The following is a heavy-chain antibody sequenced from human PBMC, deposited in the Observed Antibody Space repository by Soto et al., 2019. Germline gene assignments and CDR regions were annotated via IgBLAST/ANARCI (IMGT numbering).Heavy chain of an antibody. CDR2: ISYDGSNK. J-gene: IGHJ4*02. CDR1: GFTFSSYG. V-gene: IGHV3-30*18. CDR3: AKGQTGGATIGTDFDY. Sequence: QVQLVESGGGVVQPGRSLRLSCAASGFTFSSYGMHWVRQAPGKGLEWVAVISYDGSNKYYADSVKGRFTISRDNSKNSLYLQMNSRRAEATAVYYCAKGQTGGATIGTDFDYWGQGTLVTVSS. D-gene: IGHD1-26*01.